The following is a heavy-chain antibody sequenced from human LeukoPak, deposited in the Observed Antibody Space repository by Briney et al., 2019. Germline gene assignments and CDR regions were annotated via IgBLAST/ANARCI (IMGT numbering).Heavy chain of an antibody. Sequence: KPSETLSLTCTVSRGSISSEFWSWIRLPPGKGLEWIGYIHYSGSTSYNPSLKSRVTISVDTSKNQFSLKLDSVTAADTAVYYCARQAYCSGTSCYPFDYWGQGTLVTVSS. V-gene: IGHV4-59*08. CDR1: RGSISSEF. CDR3: ARQAYCSGTSCYPFDY. D-gene: IGHD2-2*01. J-gene: IGHJ4*02. CDR2: IHYSGST.